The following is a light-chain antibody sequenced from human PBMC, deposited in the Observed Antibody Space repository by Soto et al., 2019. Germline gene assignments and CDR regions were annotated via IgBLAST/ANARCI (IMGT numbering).Light chain of an antibody. J-gene: IGLJ2*01. CDR1: SRDVGGYNY. V-gene: IGLV2-8*01. Sequence: SVLTQPPSASGSPGQSVTISCTGTSRDVGGYNYVSWYQQHPGKAPKLMIYQVNKRPSGVPDRFSGSKSGNTASLTVSGLQAEDEADYYCSPYAVSNNFDVIFGGGTKVTVL. CDR3: SPYAVSNNFDVI. CDR2: QVN.